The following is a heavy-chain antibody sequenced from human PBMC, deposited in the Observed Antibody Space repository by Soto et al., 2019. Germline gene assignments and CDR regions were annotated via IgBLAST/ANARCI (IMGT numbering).Heavy chain of an antibody. CDR1: GYTFTSYG. V-gene: IGHV1-18*01. CDR3: TRVSYYSASGTHEY. J-gene: IGHJ4*02. Sequence: GASVKVSCKASGYTFTSYGISWVRQAPGQGLEWMGWISAYNGNTNYAQKLQGRVTMTTDTSTSTAYMELRSLRSDDTAVYYCTRVSYYSASGTHEYWGQGTLVTVSS. CDR2: ISAYNGNT. D-gene: IGHD3-10*01.